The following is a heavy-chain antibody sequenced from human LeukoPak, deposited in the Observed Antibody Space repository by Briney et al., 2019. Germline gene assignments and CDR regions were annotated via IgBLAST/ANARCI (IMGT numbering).Heavy chain of an antibody. CDR3: VRVDYYDSSGYYYGIDY. D-gene: IGHD3-22*01. J-gene: IGHJ4*02. Sequence: ASVKVSCKASGYTFTGYYMHWVRQAPGQGLEWMGWINPNSGGTNYAQKFQGRVTMTRDTSISTAYMELSRLRSDDTAVYYCVRVDYYDSSGYYYGIDYWGQGTLVTVSS. CDR1: GYTFTGYY. CDR2: INPNSGGT. V-gene: IGHV1-2*02.